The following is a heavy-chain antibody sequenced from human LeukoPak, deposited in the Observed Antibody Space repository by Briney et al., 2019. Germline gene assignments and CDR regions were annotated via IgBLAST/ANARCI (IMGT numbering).Heavy chain of an antibody. D-gene: IGHD3-22*01. CDR1: GFTFSSYA. Sequence: GGSLRPSCAASGFTFSSYAMSWVRQAPGKGLEWVSAISGSGGSTYYADSVKGRFTISRDNSKNTLYLQMNSLRAEDTAVYYCAKTDYYYDSSGYYDYWGQGTLVTVSS. V-gene: IGHV3-23*01. J-gene: IGHJ4*02. CDR2: ISGSGGST. CDR3: AKTDYYYDSSGYYDY.